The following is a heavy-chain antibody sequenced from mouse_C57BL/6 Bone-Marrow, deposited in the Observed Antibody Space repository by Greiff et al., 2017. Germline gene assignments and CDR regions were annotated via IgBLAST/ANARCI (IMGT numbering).Heavy chain of an antibody. Sequence: QVQLQQSGAELVKPGASVKMSCKASGYTFTSYWITWVKQRPGQGLEWIGEIYPGSGSTNYNEKFKSKATLTEDTASSTAYMQLSSLTSEDSAVYACARRDCSRYFDVEGRGTGITVT. CDR1: GYTFTSYW. V-gene: IGHV1-55*01. D-gene: IGHD1-1*01. CDR2: IYPGSGST. CDR3: ARRDCSRYFDVEG. J-gene: IGHJ1*03.